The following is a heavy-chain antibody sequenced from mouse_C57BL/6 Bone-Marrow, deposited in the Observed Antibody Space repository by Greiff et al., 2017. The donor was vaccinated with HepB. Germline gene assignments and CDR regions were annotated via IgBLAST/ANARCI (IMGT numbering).Heavy chain of an antibody. Sequence: EVQLVESGPGLVKPSQSLSLTCSVTGYSITSGYYWNWIRQFPGNKLEWMGYISYDGSNNYNPSLKNRISITRDTSKNQFFLKLNSVTTEDTATYYCARADSSPLAYWGQGTLVTVSA. D-gene: IGHD3-2*02. CDR3: ARADSSPLAY. V-gene: IGHV3-6*01. J-gene: IGHJ3*01. CDR2: ISYDGSN. CDR1: GYSITSGYY.